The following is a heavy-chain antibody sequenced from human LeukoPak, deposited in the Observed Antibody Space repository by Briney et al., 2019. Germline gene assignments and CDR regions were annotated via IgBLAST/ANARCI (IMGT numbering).Heavy chain of an antibody. CDR3: GRDLVYCSGGSCYQTTYFDY. CDR2: INPSGGST. Sequence: ASVKVSCKASGYTFTSYYMHWVRQAPGQGLEWMGIINPSGGSTSYAQKFQGRVTMTRDTSTSTVYMEMSSLRSEDTAVYYCGRDLVYCSGGSCYQTTYFDYWGQGTLVTVS. V-gene: IGHV1-46*01. D-gene: IGHD2-15*01. J-gene: IGHJ4*02. CDR1: GYTFTSYY.